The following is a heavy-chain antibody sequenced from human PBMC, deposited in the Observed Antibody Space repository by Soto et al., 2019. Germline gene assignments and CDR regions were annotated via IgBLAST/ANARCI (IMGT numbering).Heavy chain of an antibody. V-gene: IGHV2-70*01. Sequence: SGPTLVNPTQTLTLTCTFSGFSLSTSGMCVSWIRQPPGKALEWLALIDWDDDKYYSTSLKTRLTISKDTSKNQVVLTMTNLDPVDTATYYCARGSIAARGGAFDIWGQGTMVTVSS. D-gene: IGHD6-6*01. CDR3: ARGSIAARGGAFDI. J-gene: IGHJ3*02. CDR2: IDWDDDK. CDR1: GFSLSTSGMC.